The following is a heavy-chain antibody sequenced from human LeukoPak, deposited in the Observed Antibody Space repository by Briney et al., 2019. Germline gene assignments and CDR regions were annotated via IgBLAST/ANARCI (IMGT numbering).Heavy chain of an antibody. D-gene: IGHD3-10*02. CDR2: ISSSGSTI. Sequence: GGSLRLSCAVSGFTFRNHGMNWVRQAPGKGLEWVSYISSSGSTIYYADSVKGRFTISRDNAKNSLYLQMNSLRAEDTAVYYCAELGITMIGGVWGKGATVTISS. CDR3: AELGITMIGGV. V-gene: IGHV3-48*04. CDR1: GFTFRNHG. J-gene: IGHJ6*04.